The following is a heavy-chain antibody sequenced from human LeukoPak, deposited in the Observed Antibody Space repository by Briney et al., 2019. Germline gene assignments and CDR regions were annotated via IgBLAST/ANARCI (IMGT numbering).Heavy chain of an antibody. CDR2: ISAYNGDT. J-gene: IGHJ4*02. CDR1: GYTFTSYG. CDR3: ARAPEEWILRYFDY. V-gene: IGHV1-18*01. Sequence: ASVTVSCTASGYTFTSYGISWVRQAPGQGLEWMGWISAYNGDTNYAQKLQGRVTMTTDTSTSTAYMELRSLRSDDTAVYYCARAPEEWILRYFDYWGQGTLVTVSS. D-gene: IGHD3-3*01.